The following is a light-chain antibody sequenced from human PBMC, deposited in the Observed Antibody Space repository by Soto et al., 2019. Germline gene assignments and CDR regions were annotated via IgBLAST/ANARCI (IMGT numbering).Light chain of an antibody. J-gene: IGKJ4*01. Sequence: TVMTQSPDTLSVSPGEKITLSCRASQSVSRNLAWYQQKPGQIPRLLIYATSTRATGIPARFSASGSGTEFTLTISSLQSEDFAVYYCQQYNDWPLTFGGGTKVEIK. CDR3: QQYNDWPLT. CDR1: QSVSRN. V-gene: IGKV3-15*01. CDR2: ATS.